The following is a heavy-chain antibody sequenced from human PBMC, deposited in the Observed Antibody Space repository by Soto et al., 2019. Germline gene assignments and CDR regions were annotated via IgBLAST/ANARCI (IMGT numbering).Heavy chain of an antibody. CDR1: GYTFTSYA. D-gene: IGHD5-18*01. Sequence: ASVKVSCKASGYTFTSYAIDWVRQAPGQRLEWMGWISAYNGNTNYAQKLQGRVTMTTDTSTSTAYMELRSLRSDDTAVYYCARDVGYGLIDYWGQGTLVTVSS. CDR2: ISAYNGNT. V-gene: IGHV1-18*01. J-gene: IGHJ4*02. CDR3: ARDVGYGLIDY.